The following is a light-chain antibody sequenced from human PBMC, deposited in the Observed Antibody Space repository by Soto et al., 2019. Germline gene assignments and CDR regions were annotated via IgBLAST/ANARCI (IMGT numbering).Light chain of an antibody. J-gene: IGKJ4*01. CDR1: QDISNC. CDR3: QQHDNLPFT. V-gene: IGKV1-33*01. CDR2: DAS. Sequence: DKQMTHSPSSLSAFVGDSDTITCQASQDISNCLSWYLQKPGKAPTLLIYDASHLETGVPSRFSGSQSGTDFTFTISSLRPEDVATYYCQQHDNLPFTFGEGTKVAIK.